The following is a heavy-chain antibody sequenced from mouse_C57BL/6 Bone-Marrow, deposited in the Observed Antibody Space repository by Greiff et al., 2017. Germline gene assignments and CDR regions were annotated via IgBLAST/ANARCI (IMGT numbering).Heavy chain of an antibody. CDR1: GYTFTSYW. Sequence: QVQLQQPGAELVKPGASVKLSCKASGYTFTSYWMHWVKQRPGQGLEWIGMIHPNSGSTNYNEKFKSKATLTVDKSSSTAYMQLSSLTSEDSAVYYCARGTRSTTVLDYWGQGTTLTVTA. D-gene: IGHD1-1*01. J-gene: IGHJ2*01. CDR2: IHPNSGST. CDR3: ARGTRSTTVLDY. V-gene: IGHV1-64*01.